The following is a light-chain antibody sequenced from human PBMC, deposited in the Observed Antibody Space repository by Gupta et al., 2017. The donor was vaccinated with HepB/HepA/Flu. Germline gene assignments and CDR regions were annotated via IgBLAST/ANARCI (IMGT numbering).Light chain of an antibody. CDR2: DAS. Sequence: EIVLTQSPATLSLSPGERATLSCRASQSVSSYLAWYQQKPGQAPRLLIYDASNRVTGIPARFSGSGSGTDFTLTISSREPEDFAVYYCQQRSNWLLITFGQGTRMEIK. V-gene: IGKV3-11*01. CDR1: QSVSSY. J-gene: IGKJ5*01. CDR3: QQRSNWLLIT.